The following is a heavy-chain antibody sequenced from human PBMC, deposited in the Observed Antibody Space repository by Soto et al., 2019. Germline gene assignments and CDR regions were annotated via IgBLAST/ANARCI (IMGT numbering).Heavy chain of an antibody. CDR3: ARDNNWAFDY. CDR2: ISYDGSNK. CDR1: GFTFSSYA. V-gene: IGHV3-30-3*01. D-gene: IGHD1-20*01. Sequence: QVQLVESGGGVVQPGRSLRLSCADSGFTFSSYAMHWVRQAPGKGLEWVAVISYDGSNKYYADSVKGRFTISRDNSKNTQYLQMNSLRAEDTAVYYCARDNNWAFDYWGQGTLVTVSS. J-gene: IGHJ4*02.